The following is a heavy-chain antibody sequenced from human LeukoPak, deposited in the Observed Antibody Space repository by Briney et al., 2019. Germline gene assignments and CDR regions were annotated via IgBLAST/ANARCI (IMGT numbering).Heavy chain of an antibody. V-gene: IGHV4-4*09. D-gene: IGHD4-17*01. CDR1: GASISTYY. J-gene: IGHJ6*03. CDR3: ARHLATTVARGYSCHPMDV. CDR2: IAPSGSA. Sequence: SETLSLTCTASGASISTYYWSWIRQPPGEGLEWIAYIAPSGSAVYNPSLNSRLTVSVDTSKNQFSLKLNSVTAADTAVYYCARHLATTVARGYSCHPMDVWGKGTTVSVSS.